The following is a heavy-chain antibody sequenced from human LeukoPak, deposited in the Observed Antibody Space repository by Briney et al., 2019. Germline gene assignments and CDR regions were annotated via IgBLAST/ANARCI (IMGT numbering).Heavy chain of an antibody. CDR3: TRDWHDILTGYYNEGVRMDV. D-gene: IGHD3-9*01. J-gene: IGHJ6*02. CDR1: GFTFGDYA. Sequence: GGSLRLSCTASGFTFGDYAMSWFRQAPGKGLEWVGFIRSKAYGGTTEYAASVKGRFTISRDDSKSIAYLQMNSLKTEDTAVYYCTRDWHDILTGYYNEGVRMDVWGQGTTVTVSS. CDR2: IRSKAYGGTT. V-gene: IGHV3-49*03.